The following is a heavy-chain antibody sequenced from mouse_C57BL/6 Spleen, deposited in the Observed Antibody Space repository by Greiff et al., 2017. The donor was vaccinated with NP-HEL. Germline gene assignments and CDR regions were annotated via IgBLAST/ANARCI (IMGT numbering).Heavy chain of an antibody. CDR2: IRSKSNNYAT. V-gene: IGHV10-1*01. Sequence: EVKLVESGGGLVQPKGSLKLSCAASGFSFNTYAMNWVRQAPGKGLEWVARIRSKSNNYATYYADSVKDRFTISRDDSESMLYLQMNNLKTEDTAMYYCVRDGYDVDYFDYWGQGTTLTVSS. CDR1: GFSFNTYA. CDR3: VRDGYDVDYFDY. J-gene: IGHJ2*01. D-gene: IGHD2-2*01.